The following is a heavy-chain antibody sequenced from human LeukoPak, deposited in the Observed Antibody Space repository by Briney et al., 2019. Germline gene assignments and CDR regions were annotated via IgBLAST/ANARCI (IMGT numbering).Heavy chain of an antibody. J-gene: IGHJ4*02. CDR1: GYTFTGYY. D-gene: IGHD3-22*01. CDR3: ARDHHSGLYYYDSSTDY. CDR2: INPNSGGT. Sequence: ASVTVSCKASGYTFTGYYMHWVRQAPGQGLEWMGWINPNSGGTNYAQKFQGRVTMTRDTSISTAYMELSRLRSDDTAVYYCARDHHSGLYYYDSSTDYWGQGTLVTVSS. V-gene: IGHV1-2*02.